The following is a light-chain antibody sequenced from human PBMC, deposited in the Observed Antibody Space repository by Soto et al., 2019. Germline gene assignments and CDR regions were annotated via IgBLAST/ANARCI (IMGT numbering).Light chain of an antibody. Sequence: DIQMTQSPSTLSASVGDRVTITCRASQSINNWLAWYQQKPGKAPNLLIYKTSILENGVPSRVSGSGSGTEYNLTITSLQPDDFATYHCQQYDSYSLTFGQGTKVE. V-gene: IGKV1-5*03. CDR2: KTS. J-gene: IGKJ1*01. CDR3: QQYDSYSLT. CDR1: QSINNW.